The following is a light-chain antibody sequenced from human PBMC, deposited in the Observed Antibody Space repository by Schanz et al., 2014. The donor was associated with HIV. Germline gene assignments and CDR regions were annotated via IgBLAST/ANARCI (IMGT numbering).Light chain of an antibody. CDR3: QQRSNWPS. V-gene: IGKV3-11*01. J-gene: IGKJ2*01. Sequence: EIVMTQSPGTLSVSPGERATLSCRASQTVSNNLAWYQQKPGQAPRLLIYGASSRATGIPDRFSGSGSGTDFTLTISRLEPEDFAVYYCQQRSNWPSFGQGTKLEIK. CDR1: QTVSNN. CDR2: GAS.